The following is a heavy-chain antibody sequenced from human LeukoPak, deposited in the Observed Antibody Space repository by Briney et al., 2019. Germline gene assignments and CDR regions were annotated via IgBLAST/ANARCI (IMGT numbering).Heavy chain of an antibody. CDR3: ARRREWEPPDY. CDR2: ISSSSSYI. D-gene: IGHD1-26*01. J-gene: IGHJ4*02. CDR1: GFTFSSYS. V-gene: IGHV3-21*01. Sequence: GGSLRLSCAASGFTFSSYSMNWVRQAPGKGLEWVSSISSSSSYIYYADSVKGRFTIYRDNAKNSLYLQMNSLRAEDTAVYYCARRREWEPPDYWGQGTLVTVSS.